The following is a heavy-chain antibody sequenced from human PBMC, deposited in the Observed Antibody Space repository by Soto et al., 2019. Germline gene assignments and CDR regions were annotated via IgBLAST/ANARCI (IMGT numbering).Heavy chain of an antibody. D-gene: IGHD6-13*01. V-gene: IGHV3-7*05. J-gene: IGHJ4*02. Sequence: GGSLRLSCAASGFTFSSYWMSWVRQAPGKGLEWVANIKQDGSEKYYVDSVKGRFTISRDNAKNSLYLQMNSLRAEDTAVYYCARVLAAAGHVPFVDWGQGTQVTGS. CDR2: IKQDGSEK. CDR1: GFTFSSYW. CDR3: ARVLAAAGHVPFVD.